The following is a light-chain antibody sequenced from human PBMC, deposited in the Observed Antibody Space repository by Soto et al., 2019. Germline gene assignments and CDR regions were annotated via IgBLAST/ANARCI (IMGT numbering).Light chain of an antibody. Sequence: EIVLKQSPGTLSLSPGERATLSCRASQSVRTNYLAWYQQKPGQAPRLLIYGASSRATGIPDRFSGSGSGTDFTLTIIRLEPEHFAVYYCQHYGSSAYTFGQGTTLEIK. J-gene: IGKJ2*01. CDR2: GAS. CDR1: QSVRTNY. V-gene: IGKV3-20*01. CDR3: QHYGSSAYT.